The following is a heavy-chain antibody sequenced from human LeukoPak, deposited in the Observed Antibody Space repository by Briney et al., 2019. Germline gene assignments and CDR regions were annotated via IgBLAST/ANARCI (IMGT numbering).Heavy chain of an antibody. CDR1: GYTFTSYY. CDR2: INPSGGST. D-gene: IGHD2/OR15-2a*01. CDR3: ARAPFGTSPGYYFDY. V-gene: IGHV1-46*01. Sequence: ASVKVSCKASGYTFTSYYMHWVRQAPGQGLEWMGIINPSGGSTSSAQRFQGRVTMTRDTSTSTVYMELSSLRSEDTAVYYCARAPFGTSPGYYFDYWGQGTLVTVSS. J-gene: IGHJ4*02.